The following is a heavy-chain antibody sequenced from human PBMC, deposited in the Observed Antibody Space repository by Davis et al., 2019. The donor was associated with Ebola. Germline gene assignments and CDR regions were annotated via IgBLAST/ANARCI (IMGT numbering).Heavy chain of an antibody. CDR1: GFTFDDYA. D-gene: IGHD4-17*01. CDR2: ISWNSGSI. J-gene: IGHJ3*02. Sequence: GGSLRLSCAASGFTFDDYAMHWVRHAPGKGLEWVSGISWNSGSIGYADSVKGRFTISRDNAKNSLYLQMNSLRAEDTALYYCAKEGATTVTTFAFDIWGQGTMVTVSS. CDR3: AKEGATTVTTFAFDI. V-gene: IGHV3-9*01.